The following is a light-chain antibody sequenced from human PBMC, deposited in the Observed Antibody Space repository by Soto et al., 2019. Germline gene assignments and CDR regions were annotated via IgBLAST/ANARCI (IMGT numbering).Light chain of an antibody. Sequence: ETVLTQSPGTLSMSPGERATLSCRASESVTSYLAWYQQKPGLAPRLLIYGASNRATGIPARFSGSGSGTDFTLTIGRLEPEDFAVYCCQQYVSSSPTFGQGTKVEIK. CDR3: QQYVSSSPT. CDR2: GAS. J-gene: IGKJ2*01. CDR1: ESVTSY. V-gene: IGKV3-20*01.